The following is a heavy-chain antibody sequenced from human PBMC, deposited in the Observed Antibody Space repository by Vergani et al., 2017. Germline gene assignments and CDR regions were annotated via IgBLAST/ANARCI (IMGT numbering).Heavy chain of an antibody. V-gene: IGHV3-7*03. CDR3: AKRGVLQQSGPPYYFDY. Sequence: EVQLVESGGGLVQPGGSLRLSCAASGFTFSSYWMSWVRQAPGKGLEWVANIKQDGSEKYYVDSVKGRFTISRDNAKNSLYLQMNSLRAEDTAVYYCAKRGVLQQSGPPYYFDYWGQGTLVTVSS. D-gene: IGHD2-8*02. J-gene: IGHJ4*02. CDR2: IKQDGSEK. CDR1: GFTFSSYW.